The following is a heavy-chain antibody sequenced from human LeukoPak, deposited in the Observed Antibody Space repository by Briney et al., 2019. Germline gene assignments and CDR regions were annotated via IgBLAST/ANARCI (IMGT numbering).Heavy chain of an antibody. D-gene: IGHD6-19*01. CDR2: IYYSGST. Sequence: SETLSLTCTVSGGSISSYYWSWIRQPPGKGLEWIGYIYYSGSTNYNPSLKSQVTISVDTSKNQFSLKLISVTAADTAVYYCARDGIGSGWYYFDYWGQGTLVTVSS. CDR1: GGSISSYY. CDR3: ARDGIGSGWYYFDY. J-gene: IGHJ4*02. V-gene: IGHV4-59*01.